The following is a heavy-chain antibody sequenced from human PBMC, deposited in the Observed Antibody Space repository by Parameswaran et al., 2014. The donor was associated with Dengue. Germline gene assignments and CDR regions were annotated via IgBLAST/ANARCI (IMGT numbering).Heavy chain of an antibody. V-gene: IGHV4-39*07. CDR2: IYYSGST. CDR3: ARDGYNPKTLNWFDP. J-gene: IGHJ5*02. D-gene: IGHD5-24*01. Sequence: VRQMPGKGLEWIGSIYYSGSTHYNPSLKSRVTISVDTSKNQFSLKLSSVTAADTAVYYCARDGYNPKTLNWFDPWGQGTLVTVSS.